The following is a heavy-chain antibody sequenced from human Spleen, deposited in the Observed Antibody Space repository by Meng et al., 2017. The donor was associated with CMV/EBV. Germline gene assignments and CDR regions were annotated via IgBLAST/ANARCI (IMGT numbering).Heavy chain of an antibody. CDR1: GFTVSSNY. D-gene: IGHD4-23*01. Sequence: GESLKISCAASGFTVSSNYMSWVRQAPGKGLECVANIKQDGSEKHYVDSVKGRFSISRDNAKNSLYLQMNSLRAEDTAVYYCAREVVTLGLNWFDPWGQGTLVTVSS. V-gene: IGHV3-7*01. J-gene: IGHJ5*02. CDR2: IKQDGSEK. CDR3: AREVVTLGLNWFDP.